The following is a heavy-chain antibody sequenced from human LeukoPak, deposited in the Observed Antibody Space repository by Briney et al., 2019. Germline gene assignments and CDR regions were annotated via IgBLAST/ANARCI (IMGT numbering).Heavy chain of an antibody. CDR3: ARHDSSGWYWGY. CDR2: IYYSGST. Sequence: SETLSLTCTVSGGSISSSSYYWDWIRQPPGKGLEWIGSIYYSGSTYYNPSLKSRVTISVDTSKNQFSLKLSSVTAADTAVYYCARHDSSGWYWGYWGQGTLVTVSS. J-gene: IGHJ4*02. CDR1: GGSISSSSYY. D-gene: IGHD6-19*01. V-gene: IGHV4-39*07.